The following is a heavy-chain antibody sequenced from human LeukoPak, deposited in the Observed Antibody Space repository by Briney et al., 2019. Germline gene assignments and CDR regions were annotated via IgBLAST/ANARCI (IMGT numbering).Heavy chain of an antibody. CDR2: ISGSGGST. Sequence: GGSLRLSRAPSGFTFSSYAMSWVRQAPGKGLEWVSAISGSGGSTYYADSLKGRFTISRDNSKNTLYLQMNSLRAEDTAVYYCAKEITTTYGMDVWGQGTTVTVSS. CDR3: AKEITTTYGMDV. CDR1: GFTFSSYA. V-gene: IGHV3-23*01. D-gene: IGHD3-16*01. J-gene: IGHJ6*02.